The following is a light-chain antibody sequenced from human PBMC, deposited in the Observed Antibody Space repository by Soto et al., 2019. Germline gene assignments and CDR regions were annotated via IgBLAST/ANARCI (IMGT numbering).Light chain of an antibody. CDR3: QQYNSWPPLT. J-gene: IGKJ4*01. CDR2: GAS. V-gene: IGKV3-15*01. CDR1: QSVSSN. Sequence: EIVMTQSPATLSVSPGERATLSCRASQSVSSNLAWYQQKPGQAPRLLIYGASTRATGIPARFSGSGSGTEFTLTISCLQSEDLAVHYCQQYNSWPPLTFGGGTKVEIK.